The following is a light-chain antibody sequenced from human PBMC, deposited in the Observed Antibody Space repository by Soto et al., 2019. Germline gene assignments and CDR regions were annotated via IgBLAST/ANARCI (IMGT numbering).Light chain of an antibody. Sequence: EIVLTQAPGTLSLSPGERATLSCRASESVSSSYLAWYQQKPGQAPRLLIYGASNRATGIPDRFSGSGSGTDFTLTISRLEPEDFAVYYCQQYESSPPLTFGGGTKVDIK. CDR1: ESVSSSY. CDR2: GAS. CDR3: QQYESSPPLT. J-gene: IGKJ4*01. V-gene: IGKV3-20*01.